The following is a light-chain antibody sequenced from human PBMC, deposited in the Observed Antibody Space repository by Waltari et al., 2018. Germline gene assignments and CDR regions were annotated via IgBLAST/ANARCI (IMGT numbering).Light chain of an antibody. CDR2: GDS. Sequence: QSGLTQPPSVSGAPGQRVTISCTGSRPNIGAGYAFPWYQLLPGTAPKLLIYGDSNRPSGVPDRFSGSKSGTSASLAITGLQAEDEAGYYCQSYDSSLSGSVFGGGTKLTVL. CDR3: QSYDSSLSGSV. V-gene: IGLV1-40*01. CDR1: RPNIGAGYA. J-gene: IGLJ2*01.